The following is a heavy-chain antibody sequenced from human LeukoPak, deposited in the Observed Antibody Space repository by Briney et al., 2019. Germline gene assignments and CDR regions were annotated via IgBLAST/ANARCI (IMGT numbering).Heavy chain of an antibody. Sequence: ASVKVSCKASGYTFTSYDINWVRQATGQGLEWMGWMNPNSGNTGYAQKFQGRVTMTRNTSISTAYMELSSLRSEDTAVHYCARGRVVGAPKYHYYYMDVWGKGTTVTVSS. J-gene: IGHJ6*03. V-gene: IGHV1-8*01. D-gene: IGHD1-26*01. CDR3: ARGRVVGAPKYHYYYMDV. CDR2: MNPNSGNT. CDR1: GYTFTSYD.